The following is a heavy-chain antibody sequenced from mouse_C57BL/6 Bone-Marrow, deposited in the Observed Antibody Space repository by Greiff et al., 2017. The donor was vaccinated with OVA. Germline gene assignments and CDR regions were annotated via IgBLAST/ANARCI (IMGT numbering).Heavy chain of an antibody. D-gene: IGHD1-1*01. J-gene: IGHJ2*01. CDR3: ARHNLLLRPLDY. CDR2: ISSGGSYT. CDR1: GFTFSSYG. Sequence: EVHLVESGGDLVKPGGSLKLSCAASGFTFSSYGMSWVRQTPDKRLEWVATISSGGSYTYYPDSVKGRFTISRDNAKNTLYLQMSSLKSEDTAMYYCARHNLLLRPLDYWGQGTTLTVSS. V-gene: IGHV5-6*01.